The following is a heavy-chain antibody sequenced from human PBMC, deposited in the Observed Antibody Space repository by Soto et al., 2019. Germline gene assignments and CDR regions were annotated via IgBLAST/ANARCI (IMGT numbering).Heavy chain of an antibody. J-gene: IGHJ6*02. D-gene: IGHD6-13*01. CDR3: ARDLAGYSNSPGYYYYYGMDV. CDR2: ISSSGSTI. V-gene: IGHV3-11*01. Sequence: GGSLRLSCAASGFTFSDYYMSWIRQAPGKGLEWVSYISSSGSTIYYADSVKGRFTISRDNAKNSLYLQMNSLRAEDTAVYYCARDLAGYSNSPGYYYYYGMDVWGQGTTVTVSS. CDR1: GFTFSDYY.